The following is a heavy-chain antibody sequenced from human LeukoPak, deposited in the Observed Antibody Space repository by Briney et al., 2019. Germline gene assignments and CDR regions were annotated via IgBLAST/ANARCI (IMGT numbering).Heavy chain of an antibody. D-gene: IGHD5-12*01. CDR2: IWNDGSSK. J-gene: IGHJ4*02. V-gene: IGHV3-33*01. Sequence: GRSLRLSCAASGFTFSSSAMHWVRQAPGKGLEWVAVIWNDGSSKYYADSVKGRFTVSRDNSKNTLYLQMNSLRAEDTAVYYCARQGQRGYSGYDSSQYYFDYWGQGTLVTVSS. CDR1: GFTFSSSA. CDR3: ARQGQRGYSGYDSSQYYFDY.